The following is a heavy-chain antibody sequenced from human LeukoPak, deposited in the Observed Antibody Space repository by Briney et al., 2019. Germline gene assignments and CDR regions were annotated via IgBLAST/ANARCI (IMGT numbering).Heavy chain of an antibody. V-gene: IGHV3-30*19. CDR1: GFTFSSYA. J-gene: IGHJ4*02. Sequence: GGSLRLSCAASGFTFSSYAMHWVRQAPGKGLDWVAFISYDGNNEYYADSVRGRFTVSRDNSKNTLYLQMNSLRVEDTAVYYCARDLIALAAPSYWGQGILVTVSP. CDR3: ARDLIALAAPSY. D-gene: IGHD6-19*01. CDR2: ISYDGNNE.